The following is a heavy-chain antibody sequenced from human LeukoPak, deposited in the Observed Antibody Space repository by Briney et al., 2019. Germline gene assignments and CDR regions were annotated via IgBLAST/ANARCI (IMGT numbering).Heavy chain of an antibody. CDR3: ARGPSTYYYDSSGYYDY. Sequence: SETLSLTCTVSGASIGGRNYYWGWIRQPPGKGLEWIGNIFYSGNTYYNPSLKSRVTISVDTSKNQFSLKLSSVTAADTAVYYCARGPSTYYYDSSGYYDYWGQGTLVTVSS. CDR2: IFYSGNT. D-gene: IGHD3-22*01. V-gene: IGHV4-39*07. CDR1: GASIGGRNYY. J-gene: IGHJ4*02.